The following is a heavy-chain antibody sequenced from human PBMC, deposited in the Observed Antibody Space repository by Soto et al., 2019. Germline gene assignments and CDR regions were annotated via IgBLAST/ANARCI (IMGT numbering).Heavy chain of an antibody. J-gene: IGHJ3*02. CDR2: INSDGSST. D-gene: IGHD3-10*01. Sequence: LRLYCAASGFTFSSYWMHWVRQAPGKGLVWVSRINSDGSSTSYADSVKGRFTISRDNAKNTLYLQMNSLRAEDTAVYYCAYLWPRDAFDIWGQGTMVTVSS. CDR1: GFTFSSYW. V-gene: IGHV3-74*01. CDR3: AYLWPRDAFDI.